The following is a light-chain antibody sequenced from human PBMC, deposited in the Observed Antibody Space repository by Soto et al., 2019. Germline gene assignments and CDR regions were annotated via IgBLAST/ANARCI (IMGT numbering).Light chain of an antibody. CDR1: QSVSSN. V-gene: IGKV3D-15*01. CDR2: DIS. Sequence: EIVMPQSPATLSVSPGERATLSCRASQSVSSNLAWYQQKPGHAPSLLIYDISARATGIPTRFSGSGSGTEFTLTISSLQSEDFAVYYCQQYNDWPLTFGGGTKVEIK. J-gene: IGKJ4*01. CDR3: QQYNDWPLT.